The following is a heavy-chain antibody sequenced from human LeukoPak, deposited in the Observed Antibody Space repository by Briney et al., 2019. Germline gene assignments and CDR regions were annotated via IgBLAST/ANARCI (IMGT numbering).Heavy chain of an antibody. V-gene: IGHV1-18*01. CDR3: AKDSGRIAVDKEAIDY. D-gene: IGHD6-19*01. J-gene: IGHJ4*02. CDR1: GYTFTSYG. CDR2: ISVYNGNT. Sequence: ASVKVSCKASGYTFTSYGISWVRQAPGQGLECMGWISVYNGNTNYAQKLQGRVTMTTDTSTSTAYMELRSLRSDDTAVYYCAKDSGRIAVDKEAIDYWGQGTLVTVSS.